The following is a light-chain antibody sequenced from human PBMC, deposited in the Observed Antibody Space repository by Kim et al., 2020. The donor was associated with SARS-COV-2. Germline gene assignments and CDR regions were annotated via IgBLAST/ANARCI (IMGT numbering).Light chain of an antibody. CDR2: TAS. Sequence: VSPGERATLACRASQSVRSNLAWYQQKPGQAPRLLIYTASNRATGIPARFSGSGSGTEFTLTISSLQSEDFAVYYCQQYDNWPLTFGGGTKVDIK. V-gene: IGKV3-15*01. CDR1: QSVRSN. J-gene: IGKJ4*01. CDR3: QQYDNWPLT.